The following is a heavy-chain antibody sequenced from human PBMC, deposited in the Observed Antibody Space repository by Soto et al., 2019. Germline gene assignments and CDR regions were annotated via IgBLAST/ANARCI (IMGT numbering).Heavy chain of an antibody. CDR2: ISYDGSNK. Sequence: QVQLVESGGGVVQPGRSLRLSCAASGFTFSSYGMHWVRQAPGKGLEWVAVISYDGSNKYYADSVKGRFTISRDNSKNTLYLQMNSLRAEDTAVYYCARGRSPLEDVWGQGTTVTVSS. D-gene: IGHD1-26*01. V-gene: IGHV3-30*03. CDR3: ARGRSPLEDV. CDR1: GFTFSSYG. J-gene: IGHJ6*02.